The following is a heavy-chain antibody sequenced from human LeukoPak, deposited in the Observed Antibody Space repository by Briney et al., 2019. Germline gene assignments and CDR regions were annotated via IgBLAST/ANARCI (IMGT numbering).Heavy chain of an antibody. Sequence: GGSLRLSCAASGFTFSSYSMNWVRQAPGKGLEWVSAISGSDGRTFYADSVKGRFTISRDNSKNMVYLQMNSLRAEDTAVYHCAKGSGSYFSNWFDPWGQGIQVSVSS. CDR1: GFTFSSYS. CDR2: ISGSDGRT. D-gene: IGHD1-26*01. V-gene: IGHV3-23*01. CDR3: AKGSGSYFSNWFDP. J-gene: IGHJ5*02.